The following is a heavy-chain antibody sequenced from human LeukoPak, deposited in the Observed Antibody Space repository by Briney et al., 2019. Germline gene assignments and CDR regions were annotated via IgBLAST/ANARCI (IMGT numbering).Heavy chain of an antibody. V-gene: IGHV3-30*02. D-gene: IGHD5-24*01. CDR3: ARGRDGYNLIDAFDI. Sequence: GGSLRLSCAASGFTFSSYGMHWVRQAPGKGLEWVAFIRYDGSNKYYADSVKGRFTISRDNSKNTLYLQMNSLRAEDTAVYYCARGRDGYNLIDAFDIRGQGTMVTVSS. CDR2: IRYDGSNK. CDR1: GFTFSSYG. J-gene: IGHJ3*02.